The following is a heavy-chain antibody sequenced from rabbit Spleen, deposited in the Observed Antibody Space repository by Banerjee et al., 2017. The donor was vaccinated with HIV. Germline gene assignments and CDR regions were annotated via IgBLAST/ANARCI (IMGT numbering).Heavy chain of an antibody. CDR1: GFSFSSSDY. D-gene: IGHD7-1*01. J-gene: IGHJ6*01. Sequence: QSLEESGGGLVQPEASLTLTCKASGFSFSSSDYICWVRQAPGKGLEWISCIAGSSSGFTYSATWGTGRLTITKTSSTTVTLQMTSLTVADTTAYYCARDTGASFSSYSMDLWGPGTLVTVS. V-gene: IGHV1S40*01. CDR3: ARDTGASFSSYSMDL. CDR2: IAGSSSGFT.